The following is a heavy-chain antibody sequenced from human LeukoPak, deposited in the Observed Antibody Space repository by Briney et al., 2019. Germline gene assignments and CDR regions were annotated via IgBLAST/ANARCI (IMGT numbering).Heavy chain of an antibody. Sequence: GASVKVSCKASGYTFSNHGISWVRQAPGQGLERMGWIGVYNGQTQYAQKFQGRVTLTTDTSTRTAYMDIRSLTSADTAVYYCARDIGISQFDFWGQGTLVTVSS. J-gene: IGHJ4*02. CDR3: ARDIGISQFDF. D-gene: IGHD3-10*01. CDR2: IGVYNGQT. V-gene: IGHV1-18*01. CDR1: GYTFSNHG.